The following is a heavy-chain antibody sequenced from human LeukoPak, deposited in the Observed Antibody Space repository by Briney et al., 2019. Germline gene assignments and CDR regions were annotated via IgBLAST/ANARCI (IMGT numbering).Heavy chain of an antibody. CDR1: GFTSFSGHW. V-gene: IGHV3-7*01. CDR2: IRFDGSEI. CDR3: ATRNNFEY. Sequence: GGSLRLSCTVSGFTSFSGHWMNWVRQAPGKGLEWVANIRFDGSEIGYGNSVEGRFIISRDNSKNSLYLQMNSLRAEDTAVYYCATRNNFEYWGQGTLVTVSS. J-gene: IGHJ4*02.